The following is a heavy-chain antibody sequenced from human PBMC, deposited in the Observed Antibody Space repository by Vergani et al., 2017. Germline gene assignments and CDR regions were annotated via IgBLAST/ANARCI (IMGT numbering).Heavy chain of an antibody. D-gene: IGHD2-15*01. CDR2: TRYDGIVE. Sequence: VQLVESGGGLVQPGGSLRLSCAASGFTLSDHVMDWVRQGPGKGLEWVAFTRYDGIVEYYGDSVRGRYTISRDNSKNTLYLQMNRLRPEDTAVYYCATAGAAYCRGTSSYDFMEYWGQGTLVTVAS. CDR3: ATAGAAYCRGTSSYDFMEY. V-gene: IGHV3-30*02. CDR1: GFTLSDHV. J-gene: IGHJ4*02.